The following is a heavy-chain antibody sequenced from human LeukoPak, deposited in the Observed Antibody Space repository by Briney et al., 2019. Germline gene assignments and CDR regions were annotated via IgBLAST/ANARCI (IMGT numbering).Heavy chain of an antibody. J-gene: IGHJ5*02. CDR2: MNPNSGNT. CDR1: GYTFTSYD. CDR3: ARGRYCSGGSCYGDPLHNWFDP. D-gene: IGHD2-15*01. Sequence: GASVKVSCKASGYTFTSYDINWVRQATGQGLEWMGWMNPNSGNTGYAQKFQGRVTMTRNTSISTAYMELSSLRSEDTAVYYCARGRYCSGGSCYGDPLHNWFDPRGQGTLVTVSS. V-gene: IGHV1-8*01.